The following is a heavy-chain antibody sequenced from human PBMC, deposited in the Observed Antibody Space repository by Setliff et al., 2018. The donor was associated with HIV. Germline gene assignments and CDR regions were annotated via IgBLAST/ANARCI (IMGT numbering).Heavy chain of an antibody. Sequence: SETLSLTCTVSGDSVSSASYYWSWIRQPPGKGLEWIGYIYYSGTTKYNPSLKSRVTMSEETSKNLVSLNLNSVTAADTAIYYCARGVARQVVIDRWFDPWGQGTPVTVSS. CDR3: ARGVARQVVIDRWFDP. J-gene: IGHJ5*02. CDR1: GDSVSSASYY. D-gene: IGHD2-21*01. CDR2: IYYSGTT. V-gene: IGHV4-61*01.